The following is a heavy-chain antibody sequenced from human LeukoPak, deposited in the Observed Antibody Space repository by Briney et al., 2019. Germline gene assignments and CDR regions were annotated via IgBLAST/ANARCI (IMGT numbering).Heavy chain of an antibody. Sequence: GGSLRLSCPASGFTVSSNYMSWVRQAPGKGLEWVSVIYSGGSTYYADSVEGRLTISRDNSKNTLYLQMNSLRAEDTAVYYCARGGRGDDYPEAFDIWGQGTMVTVSS. D-gene: IGHD4-11*01. CDR3: ARGGRGDDYPEAFDI. CDR2: IYSGGST. CDR1: GFTVSSNY. J-gene: IGHJ3*02. V-gene: IGHV3-66*01.